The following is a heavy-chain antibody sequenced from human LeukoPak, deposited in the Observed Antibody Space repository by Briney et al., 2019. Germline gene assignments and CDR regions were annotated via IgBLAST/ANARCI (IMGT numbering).Heavy chain of an antibody. CDR3: AKDQSHYNWFDP. CDR2: IDANVAGT. CDR1: GFTFSSYA. J-gene: IGHJ5*02. V-gene: IGHV3-23*01. Sequence: GGSLRLSCAASGFTFSSYAMTWVRQAPGKGLEWVSSIDANVAGTFYADSVKGRFSISRDNAKNTLGLQMHSLTAEDTAVYYCAKDQSHYNWFDPWGQGTLVTVSS. D-gene: IGHD2-21*02.